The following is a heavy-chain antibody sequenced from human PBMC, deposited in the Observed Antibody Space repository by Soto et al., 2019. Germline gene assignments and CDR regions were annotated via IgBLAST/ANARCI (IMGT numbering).Heavy chain of an antibody. V-gene: IGHV4-34*01. CDR1: GGPFSGFY. Sequence: SETLSLTCAVYGGPFSGFYWSWICQPPGKELEWIGEIDQSGTTNYNPSLKSRVTMSVDTSKNQFSLNLRSVTAADTATYYCARFRRGPAALFDKNWGQGTQLTVS. CDR2: IDQSGTT. J-gene: IGHJ4*02. CDR3: ARFRRGPAALFDKN. D-gene: IGHD2-2*01.